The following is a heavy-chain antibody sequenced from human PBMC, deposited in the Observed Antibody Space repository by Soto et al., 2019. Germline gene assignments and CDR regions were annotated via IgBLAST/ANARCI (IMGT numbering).Heavy chain of an antibody. J-gene: IGHJ4*02. CDR1: GGSFSGYY. Sequence: SETLSLTCAVYGGSFSGYYWSWIRQPPGKGLEWIGEINHSGSTNYNPSLKSRVTISVDTSKNQFSLKLSSVTAADTAVYYCARPGIGPYYFDYWGQGTLVTVSS. D-gene: IGHD1-20*01. V-gene: IGHV4-34*01. CDR3: ARPGIGPYYFDY. CDR2: INHSGST.